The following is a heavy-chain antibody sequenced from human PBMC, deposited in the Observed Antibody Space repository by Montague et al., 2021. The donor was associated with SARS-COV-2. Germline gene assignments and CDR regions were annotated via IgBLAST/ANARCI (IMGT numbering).Heavy chain of an antibody. CDR1: GGSISGYY. J-gene: IGHJ4*02. CDR3: VRDQGRSNWNYPDY. V-gene: IGHV4-4*07. D-gene: IGHD1-20*01. CDR2: IYNSGST. Sequence: SDTLSLTSTVSGGSISGYYWSWFRQSAGKGLEWIGRIYNSGSTSXNPSLKSRVTMSVDTSKNQFSLKLSSVTAADTAVYYCVRDQGRSNWNYPDYWGQGTLGTVSS.